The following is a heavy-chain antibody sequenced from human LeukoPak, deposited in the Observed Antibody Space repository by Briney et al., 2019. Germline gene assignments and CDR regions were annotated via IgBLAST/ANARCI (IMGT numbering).Heavy chain of an antibody. CDR1: GYTFTNYG. CDR3: ASQRGFCRSTSCSNDAFDV. CDR2: ISAYNGNT. J-gene: IGHJ3*01. D-gene: IGHD2-2*01. V-gene: IGHV1-18*01. Sequence: GASVKVSCKASGYTFTNYGISWVRQAPGQGLEWMGWISAYNGNTNHAQNLQGRVTMTTDTSTTPAYMELKSLRSDDTAVYYCASQRGFCRSTSCSNDAFDVWGQGTLVTVSS.